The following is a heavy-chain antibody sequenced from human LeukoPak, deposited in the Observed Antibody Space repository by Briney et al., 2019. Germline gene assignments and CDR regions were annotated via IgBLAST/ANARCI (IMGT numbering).Heavy chain of an antibody. CDR1: GGSISSGSYY. D-gene: IGHD6-6*01. CDR2: IYTSGST. CDR3: ARESSSMGVDWYFDL. Sequence: SETLSLTCTVSGGSISSGSYYWSWIRQPAGKGLEWIGRIYTSGSTNYNPSLKSRVTMSVDTSKNQFSLKLSSVTAADTAVYYCARESSSMGVDWYFDLWGRGTLVTVSS. J-gene: IGHJ2*01. V-gene: IGHV4-61*02.